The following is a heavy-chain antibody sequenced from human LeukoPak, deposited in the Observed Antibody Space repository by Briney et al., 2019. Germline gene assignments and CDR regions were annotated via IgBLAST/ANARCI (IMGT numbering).Heavy chain of an antibody. V-gene: IGHV1-69*05. CDR2: IIPIFGTA. Sequence: GASVKVSCKASGYTFTSYAISWVRQAPGQGLEWMGRIIPIFGTANYAQKFQGRVTITTDESTSTAYMELSSLRSEDTAVYYCARGPYCSSTSCHWVGDFDYWGQGTLVTVSS. CDR1: GYTFTSYA. D-gene: IGHD2-2*01. CDR3: ARGPYCSSTSCHWVGDFDY. J-gene: IGHJ4*02.